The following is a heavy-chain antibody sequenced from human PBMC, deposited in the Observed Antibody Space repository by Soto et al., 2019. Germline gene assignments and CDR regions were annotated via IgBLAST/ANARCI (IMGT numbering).Heavy chain of an antibody. J-gene: IGHJ6*02. V-gene: IGHV1-18*01. Sequence: ASVKVSCKTSGYTFTRNGISWVRQAPGQGLEWMGWISPKSGSIKYAQKFQGRVIMTTDTSTSTAYMELRSLRSDDTAVYYCVKDRDSNSWPSRDVWGPGTSVTVSS. D-gene: IGHD3-22*01. CDR1: GYTFTRNG. CDR2: ISPKSGSI. CDR3: VKDRDSNSWPSRDV.